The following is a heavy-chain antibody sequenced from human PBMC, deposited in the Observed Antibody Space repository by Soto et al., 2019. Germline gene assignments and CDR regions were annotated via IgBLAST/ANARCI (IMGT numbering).Heavy chain of an antibody. Sequence: QVQLQESGPGLVKPSQTLSLTCTVSGGSISSGGYYWSWIRQHPGKGLEWIGYIYYSGSTYYNPSLKSRVTISVDTSKNQFSLKLSSVTAADTAVYYCASGYYDILTGYGPYFDYWGQGTLVTVSS. CDR1: GGSISSGGYY. V-gene: IGHV4-31*03. D-gene: IGHD3-9*01. CDR3: ASGYYDILTGYGPYFDY. J-gene: IGHJ4*02. CDR2: IYYSGST.